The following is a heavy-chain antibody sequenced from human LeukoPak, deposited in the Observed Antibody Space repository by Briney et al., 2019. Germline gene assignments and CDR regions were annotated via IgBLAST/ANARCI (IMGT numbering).Heavy chain of an antibody. CDR1: GFTFSRYG. CDR3: AKSHGYSYGFDY. D-gene: IGHD5-18*01. Sequence: GGSLRLSCAASGFTFSRYGMHWVRQTPGKGLEWVAVISYDASNKYYADSVKGRFTISRDNSKNTLYLQINSLRAEDTAVYYCAKSHGYSYGFDYWGQGTLVTVSS. CDR2: ISYDASNK. J-gene: IGHJ4*02. V-gene: IGHV3-30*18.